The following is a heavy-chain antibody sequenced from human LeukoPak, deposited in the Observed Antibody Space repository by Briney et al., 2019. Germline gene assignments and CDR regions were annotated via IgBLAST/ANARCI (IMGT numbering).Heavy chain of an antibody. V-gene: IGHV3-30*02. J-gene: IGHJ5*02. D-gene: IGHD2-2*02. CDR1: GFTFSSYG. CDR3: AKGLSWLVPAAIDWFDP. Sequence: GGSLRLSCAASGFTFSSYGMHWVRQAPGKGLEWVAFIRYDGSNKYYADSVKGRFTISRDNSKNTLYLQMNSLRAEDTAVYYCAKGLSWLVPAAIDWFDPWGQGTLVTVSS. CDR2: IRYDGSNK.